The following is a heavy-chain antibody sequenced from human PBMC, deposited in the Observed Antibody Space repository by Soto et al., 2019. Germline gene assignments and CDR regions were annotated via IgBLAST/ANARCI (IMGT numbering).Heavy chain of an antibody. V-gene: IGHV3-30-3*01. D-gene: IGHD1-20*01. CDR3: ARDMTGTADEYYYYGMDV. Sequence: PGGSLRLSCAASGFTFSSYAMHWVRQAPGKGLEWVAVISYDGSNKYYADSVKGRFTISRDNSKNTLYLQMNSLRAEDTAVYYCARDMTGTADEYYYYGMDVWGQGTTVTVSS. CDR1: GFTFSSYA. J-gene: IGHJ6*02. CDR2: ISYDGSNK.